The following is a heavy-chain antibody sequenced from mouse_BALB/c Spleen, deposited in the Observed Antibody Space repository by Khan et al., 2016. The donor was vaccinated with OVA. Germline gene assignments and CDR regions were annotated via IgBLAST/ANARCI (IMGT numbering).Heavy chain of an antibody. D-gene: IGHD2-13*01. CDR3: ARDGDSPWFAY. V-gene: IGHV14-1*02. Sequence: EVQLQESGAELVRPGALVKLSCKASGFNIKDYYIHWVKQRPEQGLEWIGWIDPENGNTIYDPKFQGKASITADTSSNTAYLQLSSLTSEDTAVYYCARDGDSPWFAYWGQGTLVTVSA. J-gene: IGHJ3*01. CDR2: IDPENGNT. CDR1: GFNIKDYY.